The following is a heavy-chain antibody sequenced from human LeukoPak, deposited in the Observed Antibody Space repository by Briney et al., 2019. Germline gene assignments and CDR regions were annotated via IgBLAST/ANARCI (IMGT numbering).Heavy chain of an antibody. CDR2: ISYDGSNK. V-gene: IGHV3-30-3*01. Sequence: PGGSLRLSCAASGFTFSSHAMHWVRQAPGKGLEWVAVISYDGSNKYYADSVKGRFTISRDNSKNTLYLQMNSLRAEDTAVYYCAREFSYWGQGTLVTVSS. CDR1: GFTFSSHA. CDR3: AREFSY. J-gene: IGHJ4*02.